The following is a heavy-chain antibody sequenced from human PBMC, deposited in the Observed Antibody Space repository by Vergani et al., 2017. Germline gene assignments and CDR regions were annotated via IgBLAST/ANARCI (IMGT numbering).Heavy chain of an antibody. CDR3: TRDPLYSTTWPFPLLEMDG. V-gene: IGHV4-61*02. CDR1: GGSISSGGHY. CDR2: FYSGGGI. D-gene: IGHD6-13*01. Sequence: QVQLQESGPGLVRPSQTLSLTCTVSGGSISSGGHYWSWFRQSAGKGLEWIGRFYSGGGINYNPSLESRVTISVDTSKNQFSLQLTSVTAADTAVYYCTRDPLYSTTWPFPLLEMDGWGQGTTVTVSS. J-gene: IGHJ6*02.